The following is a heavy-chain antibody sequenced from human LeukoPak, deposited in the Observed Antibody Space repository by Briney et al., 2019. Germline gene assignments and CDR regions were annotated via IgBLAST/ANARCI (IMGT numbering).Heavy chain of an antibody. Sequence: ASVKVSCKASGYTFTGYYMHWVRQAPGPGLEWMGRINPNSGGTYYAHKFQDRVTMTRDTSISTAYMELSRLTSDDTAVYYCARGPRSSSGYYEFDYWGQGTLVTVSP. J-gene: IGHJ4*02. D-gene: IGHD3-22*01. CDR3: ARGPRSSSGYYEFDY. V-gene: IGHV1-2*06. CDR2: INPNSGGT. CDR1: GYTFTGYY.